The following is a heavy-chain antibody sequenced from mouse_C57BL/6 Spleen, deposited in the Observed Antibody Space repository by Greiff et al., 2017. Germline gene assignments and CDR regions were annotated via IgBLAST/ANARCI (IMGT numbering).Heavy chain of an antibody. CDR3: ARNEDYYCSSDY. Sequence: VQLQQPGAELVKPGASVKLSCTASGYTFTSYWITWVKQRPGQGLEWIGGIYPGSGSTKYNEKFKSKATLTVDTSSSTAYMQLSSLTSEGSAVYYCARNEDYYCSSDYWGQGTTLTVSS. CDR1: GYTFTSYW. D-gene: IGHD1-1*01. J-gene: IGHJ2*01. V-gene: IGHV1-55*01. CDR2: IYPGSGST.